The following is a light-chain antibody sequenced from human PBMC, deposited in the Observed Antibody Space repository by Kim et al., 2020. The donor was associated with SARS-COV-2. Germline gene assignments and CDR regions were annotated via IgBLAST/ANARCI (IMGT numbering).Light chain of an antibody. V-gene: IGKV1-39*01. CDR2: AAS. J-gene: IGKJ1*01. CDR3: QQSYSKPRT. Sequence: ASVGDRVTISCRKSQSISNYLNWYQHKPGKAPKLLIYAASSLQSGVPSRFSGSGSRTDFTLTISGLQPEDFGTYYCQQSYSKPRTFGQGTKVDIK. CDR1: QSISNY.